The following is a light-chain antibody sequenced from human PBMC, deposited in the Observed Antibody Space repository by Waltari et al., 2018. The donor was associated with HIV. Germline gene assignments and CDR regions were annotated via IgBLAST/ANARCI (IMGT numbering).Light chain of an antibody. Sequence: DIQMTQSPSPLSASVGDRVLITGRASQSILHWLAWYQQKPGQAPKLLIYQASSLEWGVPSRFSASGSGTEFTLTISSLQPDDFATYFCQEYKTYSGTFGQGTKVEIK. CDR2: QAS. CDR3: QEYKTYSGT. V-gene: IGKV1-5*03. CDR1: QSILHW. J-gene: IGKJ1*01.